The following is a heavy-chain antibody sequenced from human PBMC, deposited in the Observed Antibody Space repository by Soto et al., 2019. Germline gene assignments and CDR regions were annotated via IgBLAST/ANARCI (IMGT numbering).Heavy chain of an antibody. J-gene: IGHJ5*02. Sequence: ASGRVSCKSFGFSLPGHEMNWVRQPPGEGLEWMGTIIPGGVNKAYGQKFQGRVTMASAAATSTVYMEVTSLTSEERAIYSCGRYQSRHDLVCWFDPLGQATLVTGSS. D-gene: IGHD3-9*01. CDR2: IIPGGVNK. V-gene: IGHV1-46*03. CDR3: GRYQSRHDLVCWFDP. CDR1: GFSLPGHE.